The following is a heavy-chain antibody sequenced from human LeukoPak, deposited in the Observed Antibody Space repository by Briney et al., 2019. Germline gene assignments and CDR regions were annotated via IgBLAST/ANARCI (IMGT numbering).Heavy chain of an antibody. CDR1: GYSFTSYW. Sequence: GESLKISCKGSGYSFTSYWIGWVRQMPGKGLEWMGIIYPGDSDTRYSPSFQGQVTISADKSISTAYLQWSSLKASDTAMYYCARLPLGDFWSGYYFDYWGQGTLVTVSS. D-gene: IGHD3-3*01. CDR3: ARLPLGDFWSGYYFDY. J-gene: IGHJ4*02. V-gene: IGHV5-51*01. CDR2: IYPGDSDT.